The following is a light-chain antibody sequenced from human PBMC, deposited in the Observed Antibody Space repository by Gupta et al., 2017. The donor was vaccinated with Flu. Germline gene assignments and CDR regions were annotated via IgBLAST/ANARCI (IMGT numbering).Light chain of an antibody. V-gene: IGLV2-11*03. CDR1: SSDVGEYNY. CDR2: DVS. CDR3: CSYAGSYTVV. J-gene: IGLJ2*01. Sequence: RAVTISCTGTSSDVGEYNYVSWYQQHPGKAPKLIIYDVSQRPSGVPDRFSGSKSGNTASLTISGLQTEDEADYYCCSYAGSYTVVFGGGTELTVL.